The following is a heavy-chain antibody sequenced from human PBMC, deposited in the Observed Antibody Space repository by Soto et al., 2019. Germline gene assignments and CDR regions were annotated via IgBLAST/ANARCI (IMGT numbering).Heavy chain of an antibody. CDR1: GFTFDDYA. CDR2: ISWNSGSI. Sequence: GGSLRLSCAASGFTFDDYAMHWVRQAPGKGLEWVSGISWNSGSIGYADSVKGRFTISRDNAKNSLYLEMNSLRAEDTAVYYCARESEDLTSNFDYWGQGTLVTVSS. J-gene: IGHJ4*02. CDR3: ARESEDLTSNFDY. V-gene: IGHV3-9*01.